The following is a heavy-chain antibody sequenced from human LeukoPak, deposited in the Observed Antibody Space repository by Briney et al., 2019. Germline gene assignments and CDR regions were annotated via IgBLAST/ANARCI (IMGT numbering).Heavy chain of an antibody. CDR2: INHSGST. Sequence: SETLSLTCAVYGGSFSGYYWSWIRQSPGKGLEWIGEINHSGSTNYNSSLKSRVTMSVDTSKNQFSLKLRSVTASDTAVYYCARRRHYDSSLFWNFDLWGRGTLVTISS. J-gene: IGHJ2*01. CDR1: GGSFSGYY. D-gene: IGHD3-3*01. V-gene: IGHV4-34*01. CDR3: ARRRHYDSSLFWNFDL.